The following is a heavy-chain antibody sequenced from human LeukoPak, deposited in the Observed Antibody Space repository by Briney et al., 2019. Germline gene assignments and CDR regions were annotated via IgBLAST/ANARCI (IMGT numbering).Heavy chain of an antibody. CDR2: IYSGGST. CDR3: ARHVGQQWLAD. Sequence: GGSLRLSCAASGFTVSSNYMSWIRQAPGKGLEWVSVIYSGGSTYYADSVKGRFTISRDNSKNTLYLQMNSLRAEDTAVYYCARHVGQQWLADWGQGTLVTVSS. V-gene: IGHV3-66*04. CDR1: GFTVSSNY. J-gene: IGHJ1*01. D-gene: IGHD6-19*01.